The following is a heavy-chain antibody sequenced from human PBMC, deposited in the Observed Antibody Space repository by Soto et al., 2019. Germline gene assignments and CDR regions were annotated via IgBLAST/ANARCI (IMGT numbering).Heavy chain of an antibody. Sequence: QVQLVQSGAEVKKPGASVKVSCKASGYNFTRFGFSWVREAPGQGLEWMGWISAYNGNTNYAPKLQGRITMTTVTPTSTGYMELRSLRSDVTAVYYCARTRRLIAAVESPFDPWWQGTLVSFSS. D-gene: IGHD6-13*01. V-gene: IGHV1-18*01. J-gene: IGHJ5*02. CDR2: ISAYNGNT. CDR1: GYNFTRFG. CDR3: ARTRRLIAAVESPFDP.